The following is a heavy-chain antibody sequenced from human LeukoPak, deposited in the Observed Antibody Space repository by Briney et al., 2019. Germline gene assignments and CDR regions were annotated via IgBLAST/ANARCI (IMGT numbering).Heavy chain of an antibody. V-gene: IGHV4-4*07. CDR2: IYTSGST. J-gene: IGHJ5*02. D-gene: IGHD3-10*01. CDR1: GGSISSYY. Sequence: SETLSLTCTVSGGSISSYYWSWIRQPAGKGLEWIGRIYTSGSTNYNPSLKSRVTISVDTSKNQFSLKLSSVTAADTAVYYCARIYYYGSGSYYNANWFDPWGQGTLVTVSS. CDR3: ARIYYYGSGSYYNANWFDP.